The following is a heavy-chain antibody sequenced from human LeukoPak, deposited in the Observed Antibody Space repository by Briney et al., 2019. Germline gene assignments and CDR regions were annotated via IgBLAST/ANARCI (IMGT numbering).Heavy chain of an antibody. CDR3: ASFLRRAFDI. J-gene: IGHJ3*02. CDR1: GYTFTSYY. D-gene: IGHD3-16*01. Sequence: GASVKVSCKASGYTFTSYYMHWVRQAPGQGLEWMGIINPSGGSTSYAQKFQGRVTITADKSTSTAYMELSSLRSEDTAVYYCASFLRRAFDIWGQGTMVTVSS. CDR2: INPSGGST. V-gene: IGHV1-46*01.